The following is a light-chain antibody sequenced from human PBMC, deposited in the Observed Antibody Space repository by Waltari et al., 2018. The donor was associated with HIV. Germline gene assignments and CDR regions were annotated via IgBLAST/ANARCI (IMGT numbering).Light chain of an antibody. CDR3: CSYAGSSTFWV. CDR1: SSDVGSYNL. V-gene: IGLV2-23*02. Sequence: QSALTQSASVSGSPGQSITISCTGTSSDVGSYNLVSWYQQHPGKAPKVMIYEVSKRPSGCSNLFSGSKSGNTASLTISGLQAEDEADYYCCSYAGSSTFWVFGGGTKLTVL. CDR2: EVS. J-gene: IGLJ3*02.